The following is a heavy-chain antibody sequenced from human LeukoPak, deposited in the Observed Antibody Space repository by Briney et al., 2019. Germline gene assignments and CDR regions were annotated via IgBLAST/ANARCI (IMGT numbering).Heavy chain of an antibody. V-gene: IGHV1-18*01. CDR2: ISAYNGNT. J-gene: IGHJ6*02. D-gene: IGHD2-21*01. CDR3: ARSADSYYYYYGMDV. Sequence: ASVKVSCKASGYTFTSYGISWVRQAPGQGLEWMGWISAYNGNTNYAQKLQGRVTMTTDTSTSTAYMELRSLRSDDTAVYYCARSADSYYYYYGMDVWGQGTTVTASS. CDR1: GYTFTSYG.